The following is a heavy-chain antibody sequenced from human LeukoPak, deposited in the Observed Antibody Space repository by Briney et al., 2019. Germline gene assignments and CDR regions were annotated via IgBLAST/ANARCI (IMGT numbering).Heavy chain of an antibody. CDR2: IYASGST. CDR3: ALLDYGSGSYFY. CDR1: GGSISSYY. Sequence: TSETLSLTCTVSGGSISSYYWSWIRQPAGKGLEWIGRIYASGSTNYNPSLKSRVTISVDRSKNQFSLKLSSVTAADTAVYYCALLDYGSGSYFYWGQGTLVTVSS. V-gene: IGHV4-4*07. J-gene: IGHJ4*02. D-gene: IGHD3-10*01.